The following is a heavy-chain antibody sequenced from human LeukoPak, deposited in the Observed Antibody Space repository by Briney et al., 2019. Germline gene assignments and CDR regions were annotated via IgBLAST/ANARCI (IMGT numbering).Heavy chain of an antibody. CDR2: ISSPTSNI. CDR3: AREGREYSYDY. J-gene: IGHJ4*02. Sequence: PGGSLRLSYAASGFSFSSYSFNWVRQAPGKGLEWISYISSPTSNIHYADSVKGRFTISRDNAKNSLFLQMNSLRVDDTAVYYCAREGREYSYDYWGQGTLVTVSS. CDR1: GFSFSSYS. D-gene: IGHD5-18*01. V-gene: IGHV3-48*01.